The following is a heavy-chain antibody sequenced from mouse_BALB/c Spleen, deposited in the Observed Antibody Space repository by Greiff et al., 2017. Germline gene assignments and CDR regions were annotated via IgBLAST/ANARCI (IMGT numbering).Heavy chain of an antibody. V-gene: IGHV1-69*01. D-gene: IGHD1-1*01. CDR2: IDTSDSYT. J-gene: IGHJ2*01. Sequence: QVQLQQPGAELVMPGASVKMSCKASGYTFTDYWMHWVKQRPGQGLEWIGAIDTSDSYTSYNQKFKGKATLTVDESSSTAYMQLSSLTSEDSAVYYCARSAPYGSSYEYFDYWGQGTTLTVSA. CDR3: ARSAPYGSSYEYFDY. CDR1: GYTFTDYW.